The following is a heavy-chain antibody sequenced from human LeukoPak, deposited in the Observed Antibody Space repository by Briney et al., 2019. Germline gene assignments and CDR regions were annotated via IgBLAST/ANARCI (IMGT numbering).Heavy chain of an antibody. Sequence: GGSLRLSCAASGFTFSSYAMSWVRQAPGKGLEWVSAISGSGGSTYYADSVKGRFTISRDNSKNTLYLQMNSLRAEDTAVYYRAKVWQLVRSGSLDYWGQGTLVTVSS. D-gene: IGHD6-6*01. CDR2: ISGSGGST. J-gene: IGHJ4*02. CDR3: AKVWQLVRSGSLDY. CDR1: GFTFSSYA. V-gene: IGHV3-23*01.